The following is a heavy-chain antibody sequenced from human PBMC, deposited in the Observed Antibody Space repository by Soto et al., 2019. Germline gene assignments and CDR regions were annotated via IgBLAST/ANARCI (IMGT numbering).Heavy chain of an antibody. D-gene: IGHD2-15*01. CDR1: GFTFSNAW. CDR2: IKSKTDGGTT. Sequence: EVQLVESGGGLVQPGGSLRLSCAASGFTFSNAWMSWVRQAPGKGLEWVGRIKSKTDGGTTDYAAPVKGRFTISRDDSKNTLYLQMNSLKTEDTAVYYCTTEDIVVVVAAAAVFDYWGQGTLVTVSS. V-gene: IGHV3-15*01. J-gene: IGHJ4*02. CDR3: TTEDIVVVVAAAAVFDY.